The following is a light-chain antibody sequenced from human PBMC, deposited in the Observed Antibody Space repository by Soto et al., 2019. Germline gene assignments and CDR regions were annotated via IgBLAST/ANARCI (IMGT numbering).Light chain of an antibody. V-gene: IGKV1-39*01. CDR2: GTS. J-gene: IGKJ2*01. CDR1: HTIATY. Sequence: EIQMTHSPASLSASVGERVTLTGRASHTIATYLNWYQQKAGKVPEVLIYGTSTLQPGVPSRFTGSGYGTDFTLTINYVQPEDFATYYGQQFYYYPHTVGRGTKLEVK. CDR3: QQFYYYPHT.